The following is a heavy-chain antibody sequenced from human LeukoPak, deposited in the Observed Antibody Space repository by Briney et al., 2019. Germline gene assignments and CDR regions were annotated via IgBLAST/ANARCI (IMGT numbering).Heavy chain of an antibody. CDR1: GGSFSGYY. Sequence: SETLSLTCAVYGGSFSGYYWSWIRQPPGKGLEWIGEINHSGSTNYNPSLKSRVTISVDTSKNQLSLKLSSVTAADTAVYYCASGGNGGAFDIWGQGTMVTVSS. J-gene: IGHJ3*02. CDR3: ASGGNGGAFDI. D-gene: IGHD4-23*01. CDR2: INHSGST. V-gene: IGHV4-34*01.